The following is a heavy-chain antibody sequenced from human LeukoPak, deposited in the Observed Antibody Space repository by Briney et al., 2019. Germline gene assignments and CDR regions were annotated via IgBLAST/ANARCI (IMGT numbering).Heavy chain of an antibody. D-gene: IGHD2-15*01. J-gene: IGHJ6*02. CDR2: INHSGST. V-gene: IGHV4-30-2*01. CDR3: ARDIALGRYYGMDV. CDR1: GGSISSGGYY. Sequence: SQTLSLTCTVSGGSISSGGYYWSWIRQPPGKGLEWIGEINHSGSTNYNPSLKSRVTISVDTSKNQFSLKLSSVTAADTAVYYCARDIALGRYYGMDVWGQGTTVTVSS.